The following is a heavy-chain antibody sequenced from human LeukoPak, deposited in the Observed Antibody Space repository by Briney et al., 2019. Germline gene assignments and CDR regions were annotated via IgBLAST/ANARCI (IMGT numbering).Heavy chain of an antibody. CDR1: GFIFEDYG. J-gene: IGHJ4*02. CDR3: ARDKWGPDY. D-gene: IGHD7-27*01. Sequence: PGGSLRLSCAATGFIFEDYGMVWIRQAPGKGLEWVSGISWNGAGTDYADSVEGRFTISRDDAKNSLYLQMNSLRAEDTALYYCARDKWGPDYWGQGTLVTVSS. V-gene: IGHV3-20*04. CDR2: ISWNGAGT.